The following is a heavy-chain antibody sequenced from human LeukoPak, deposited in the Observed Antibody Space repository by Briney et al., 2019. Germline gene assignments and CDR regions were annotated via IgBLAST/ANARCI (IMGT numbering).Heavy chain of an antibody. J-gene: IGHJ4*02. CDR2: IYYTGST. D-gene: IGHD3-10*01. Sequence: PSETLCLTCTVSGGSISTYYWSWIRQPPRKGLEWIGYIYYTGSTNSNLSLRTRVTISVDTSKNQFSLKLSSVTAADTAVYYCARGEGYYYGPDYWGQGTLVTVSS. CDR1: GGSISTYY. CDR3: ARGEGYYYGPDY. V-gene: IGHV4-59*12.